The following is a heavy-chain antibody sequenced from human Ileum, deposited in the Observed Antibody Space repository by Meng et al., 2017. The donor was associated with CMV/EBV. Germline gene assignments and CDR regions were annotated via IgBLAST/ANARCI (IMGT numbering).Heavy chain of an antibody. D-gene: IGHD5-18*01. CDR2: IDKSGTT. Sequence: HPQVSRLLPGSPSENPSLTFIVLGVSIRCYSWSCTRQPAGKGLEWTGRIDKSGTTHYNPSLKSRVTLSLDTSKDQFSLKLTSVTAADTAVYYCARERPRGTAMASIDYWGQGTLVTVFS. CDR3: ARERPRGTAMASIDY. V-gene: IGHV4-4*07. CDR1: GVSIRCYS. J-gene: IGHJ4*02.